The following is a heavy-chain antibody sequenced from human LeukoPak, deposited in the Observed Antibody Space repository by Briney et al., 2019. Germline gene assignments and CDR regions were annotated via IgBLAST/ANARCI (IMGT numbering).Heavy chain of an antibody. CDR2: IKQGGSEK. J-gene: IGHJ4*02. V-gene: IGHV3-7*01. CDR3: ARDTTTVTVFDY. D-gene: IGHD4-17*01. Sequence: GGSLRLSCAASGFTFSSYWMSWVRQAPGKGLEWVSNIKQGGSEKYYVDSVKGRFTISRDNAKNSLYLQMNRLRAEDTAVYYCARDTTTVTVFDYWSQGILVTVYS. CDR1: GFTFSSYW.